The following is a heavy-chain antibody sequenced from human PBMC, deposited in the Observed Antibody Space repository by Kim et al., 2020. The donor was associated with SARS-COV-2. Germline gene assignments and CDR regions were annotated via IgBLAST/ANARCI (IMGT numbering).Heavy chain of an antibody. J-gene: IGHJ6*02. V-gene: IGHV3-72*01. CDR3: AYLDRYYYYGMDV. CDR1: GFTFSDHY. Sequence: GGSLRLSCAASGFTFSDHYMDWVRQAPGKGLEWVGRTRNKANSYTTEYAASVKGRFTISRDDSKNSLYLQMNSLKTEDTALYYCAYLDRYYYYGMDVWG. D-gene: IGHD1-1*01. CDR2: TRNKANSYTT.